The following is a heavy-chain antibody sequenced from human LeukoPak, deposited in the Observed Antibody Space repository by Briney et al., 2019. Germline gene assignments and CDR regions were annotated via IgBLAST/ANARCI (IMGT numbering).Heavy chain of an antibody. Sequence: GGSLRLSCAASGFTFSSYGMHWIRQAPGKSLEWVAFISSDGTNTYYVESVKGRFTISRDFSKNSLYLQMNSLRAEDTAVYYCARDGPHYDLDVWGQGTTVTVSS. V-gene: IGHV3-33*01. CDR2: ISSDGTNT. J-gene: IGHJ6*03. CDR3: ARDGPHYDLDV. CDR1: GFTFSSYG.